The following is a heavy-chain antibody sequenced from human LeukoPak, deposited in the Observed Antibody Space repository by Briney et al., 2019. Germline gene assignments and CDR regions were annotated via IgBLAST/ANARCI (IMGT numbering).Heavy chain of an antibody. D-gene: IGHD4-17*01. J-gene: IGHJ3*02. V-gene: IGHV1-24*01. CDR1: GYTLTELS. CDR3: ATIRSEEIEKPPTTVTNAFDI. CDR2: FDPEDGET. Sequence: ASVKVSCKVSGYTLTELSMHWVRQAPGKGLEWMGGFDPEDGETIYAQKFQGRVTMTEDTSTDTAYMELSSLRSEDTAVYHCATIRSEEIEKPPTTVTNAFDIWGQGTMVTVSS.